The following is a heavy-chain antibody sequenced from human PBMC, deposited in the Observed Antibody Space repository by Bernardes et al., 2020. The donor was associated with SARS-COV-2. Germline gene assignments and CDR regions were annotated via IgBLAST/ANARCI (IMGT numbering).Heavy chain of an antibody. Sequence: SGPTLVKPTQTLTLTCTLSGFSVSTPGVGVGWIRQPPGKALEWLALIYWDADKRYSPSLTSRLTITQDTSKNQVVLTMTNLDPVDTATYYCAHRHGLGRGIYFDYWGQGILVTVSS. J-gene: IGHJ4*02. CDR3: AHRHGLGRGIYFDY. CDR1: GFSVSTPGVG. CDR2: IYWDADK. V-gene: IGHV2-5*02. D-gene: IGHD7-27*01.